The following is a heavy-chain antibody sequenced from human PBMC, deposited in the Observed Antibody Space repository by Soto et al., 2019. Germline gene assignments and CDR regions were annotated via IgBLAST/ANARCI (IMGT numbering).Heavy chain of an antibody. Sequence: GGSLRLSCAASGFSFTHAWMSWARQAPGKGLEWVGRIKSNTDGGTTDYATPVKGRFTISRDDSKNTLYLQMNSLNTEDTAVYYCTKYSSSACSDWGQGTLVTVSS. J-gene: IGHJ4*02. CDR1: GFSFTHAW. CDR2: IKSNTDGGTT. V-gene: IGHV3-15*07. CDR3: TKYSSSACSD. D-gene: IGHD6-6*01.